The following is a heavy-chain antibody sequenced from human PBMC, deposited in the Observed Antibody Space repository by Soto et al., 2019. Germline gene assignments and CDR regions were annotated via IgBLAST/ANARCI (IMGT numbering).Heavy chain of an antibody. V-gene: IGHV3-74*01. CDR2: INPDGSRT. Sequence: EVQLVESGGDLVQPGGSLRLSCAASGFTFTSYWMHWVRQSPGKGLVWVSRINPDGSRTSYADSVKGRFTISRDNAKNTLYLQMNSLGADDTAVYYCARVAVTRYYFDYWGHGTLVTVSS. D-gene: IGHD4-17*01. J-gene: IGHJ4*01. CDR3: ARVAVTRYYFDY. CDR1: GFTFTSYW.